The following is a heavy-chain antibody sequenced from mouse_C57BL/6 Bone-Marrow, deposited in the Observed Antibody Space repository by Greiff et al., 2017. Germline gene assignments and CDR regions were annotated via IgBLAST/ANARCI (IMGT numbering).Heavy chain of an antibody. CDR2: IDPENGDT. CDR1: GFNIKDDY. D-gene: IGHD1-1*01. J-gene: IGHJ2*01. V-gene: IGHV14-4*01. Sequence: VQLQQSGAELVRPGASVKLSCTASGFNIKDDYMPWVKQRPEQGLEWIGWIDPENGDTEYASKFQGKATITADTSSNTAYLQLSSLTSEDTAVYYCTTWGILKYYGSSYGYWGQGTTLTVSS. CDR3: TTWGILKYYGSSYGY.